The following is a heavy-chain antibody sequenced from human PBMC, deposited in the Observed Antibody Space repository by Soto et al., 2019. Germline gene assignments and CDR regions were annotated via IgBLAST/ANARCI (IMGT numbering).Heavy chain of an antibody. D-gene: IGHD3-3*01. J-gene: IGHJ6*02. CDR1: GYTFTSYD. Sequence: ASVQVSCKASGYTFTSYDINWVRQATGQGLEWMGWMNPNSGNTGYAQKFQGRVTMTRNTSISTAYMELSSLRSEDTAVYYCARARVLRFLEWLSRRYYYYGMDVWGQGTTVTVSS. CDR3: ARARVLRFLEWLSRRYYYYGMDV. V-gene: IGHV1-8*01. CDR2: MNPNSGNT.